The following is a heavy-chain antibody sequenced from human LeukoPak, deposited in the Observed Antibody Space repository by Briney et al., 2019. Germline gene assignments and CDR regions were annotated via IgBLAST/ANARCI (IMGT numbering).Heavy chain of an antibody. D-gene: IGHD1-26*01. J-gene: IGHJ4*02. CDR1: GFTVSSNY. CDR2: IYSGGST. CDR3: ASSASGSYNY. Sequence: PGGSLRLPCAASGFTVSSNYMSWVRQAPGKGLEWVSVIYSGGSTYYADSVKGRFTISRHNSKSTLYLQMNSLRAEDTAVYYCASSASGSYNYWGQGTLVTVSS. V-gene: IGHV3-53*04.